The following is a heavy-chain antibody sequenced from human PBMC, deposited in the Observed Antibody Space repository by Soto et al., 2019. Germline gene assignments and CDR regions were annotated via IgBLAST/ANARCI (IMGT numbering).Heavy chain of an antibody. CDR1: GGTFSSYT. J-gene: IGHJ3*02. CDR3: ARGLVYYYDSSGGDAIDI. V-gene: IGHV1-69*02. Sequence: SVKVSCKASGGTFSSYTISWVRQAPGQGLEWMGRIIPILGIANYAQKFQGRVTITADKSTSTAYMELSSLRSEDTAVYYCARGLVYYYDSSGGDAIDIWGQGTMVTVSS. CDR2: IIPILGIA. D-gene: IGHD3-22*01.